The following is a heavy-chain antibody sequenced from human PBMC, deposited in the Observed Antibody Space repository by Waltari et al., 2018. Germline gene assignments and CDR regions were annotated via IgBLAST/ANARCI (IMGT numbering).Heavy chain of an antibody. Sequence: EVQLVESGGGLVQPGGSLKLYCAASGFTCSDSAIHWVRQAPGKGLWWNGRIIRKAPTYATAYSESLADTVTISRDDSKHMPYLHMHTVTTVDSAIYYCSILFCSGDYYFPYFDVSGQGTTVSVSS. J-gene: IGHJ6*02. CDR1: GFTCSDSA. D-gene: IGHD3-9*01. CDR3: SILFCSGDYYFPYFDV. CDR2: IIRKAPTYAT. V-gene: IGHV3-73*01.